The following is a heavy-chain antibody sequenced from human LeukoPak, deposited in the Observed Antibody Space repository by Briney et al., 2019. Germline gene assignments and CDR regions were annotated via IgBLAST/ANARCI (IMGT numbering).Heavy chain of an antibody. CDR1: GFTFSSYG. Sequence: GXSLSLSCAASGFTFSSYGMHWVRQAPGKGLEWVAVIWYDGSNKYYADSVKGRFTISRDNSKNTLYLQMNSLRAEHTAVYYCATLAVDTAMADFDYWGQGTLVTVSS. J-gene: IGHJ4*02. V-gene: IGHV3-33*01. CDR3: ATLAVDTAMADFDY. CDR2: IWYDGSNK. D-gene: IGHD5-18*01.